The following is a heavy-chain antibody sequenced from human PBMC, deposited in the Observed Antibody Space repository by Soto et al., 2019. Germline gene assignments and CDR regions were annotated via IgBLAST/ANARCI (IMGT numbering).Heavy chain of an antibody. CDR3: ARGWKFDP. CDR2: INHSGTT. D-gene: IGHD1-1*01. Sequence: PSETLSLTCSVYGGSFSGYQWNWIRQSPGQGLEWIGEINHSGTTKYNPSVESRINLSVDTSKKQFSLKMFSVTAADTAIYYCARGWKFDPWGQGTQVTVSS. J-gene: IGHJ5*02. CDR1: GGSFSGYQ. V-gene: IGHV4-34*01.